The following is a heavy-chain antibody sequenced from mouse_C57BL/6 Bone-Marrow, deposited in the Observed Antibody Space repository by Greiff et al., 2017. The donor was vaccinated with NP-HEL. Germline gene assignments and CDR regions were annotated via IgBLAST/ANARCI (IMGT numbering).Heavy chain of an antibody. V-gene: IGHV3-6*01. CDR1: GYSINSGYY. CDR2: ISYDGSN. Sequence: EVKVEESGPGLVKPSPSLSLTCSVTGYSINSGYYWNWIRQFPGNQLEWRGYISYDGSNNYNPSLQNRISITRDTSKTQLFLKLNSVTTEDTATYYCARERLPYYYAMDYWGQGTSVTVSS. J-gene: IGHJ4*01. D-gene: IGHD3-2*02. CDR3: ARERLPYYYAMDY.